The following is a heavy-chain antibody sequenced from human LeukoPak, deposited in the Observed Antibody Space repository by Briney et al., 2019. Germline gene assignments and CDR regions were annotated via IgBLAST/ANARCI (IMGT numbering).Heavy chain of an antibody. V-gene: IGHV3-53*01. CDR1: GFTVSSTY. Sequence: PGGSLRLSCAASGFTVSSTYMSWVRQAPGKGLEWVSVIYTGGTIYYADSVKGRFTISRDNSKNTLYLQMNSLRAEDTAVYYCAKGLSADYKYYYMDVWGKGTTVTVSS. CDR2: IYTGGTI. J-gene: IGHJ6*03. CDR3: AKGLSADYKYYYMDV.